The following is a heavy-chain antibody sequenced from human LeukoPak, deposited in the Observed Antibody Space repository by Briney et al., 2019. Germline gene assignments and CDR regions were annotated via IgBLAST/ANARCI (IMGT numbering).Heavy chain of an antibody. CDR3: ARGRGYSLWFPLHYYYMDV. J-gene: IGHJ6*03. V-gene: IGHV4-39*07. Sequence: SETLSLTCTVSGGSINNRNYYWGWIRQPPGKAPEWIGTIYYSGSTYYKASLKSRVTISVLTSKNQFFLKLSSVTAADTAVYYCARGRGYSLWFPLHYYYMDVWGKGTTVTVSS. CDR2: IYYSGST. CDR1: GGSINNRNYY. D-gene: IGHD5-18*01.